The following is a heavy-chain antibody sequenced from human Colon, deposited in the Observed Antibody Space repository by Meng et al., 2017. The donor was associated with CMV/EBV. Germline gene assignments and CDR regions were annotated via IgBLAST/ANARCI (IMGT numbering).Heavy chain of an antibody. D-gene: IGHD3-3*01. CDR2: INEDGGEI. CDR3: ARITTFGTGLHGMDV. CDR1: GFTFSRSW. J-gene: IGHJ6*02. Sequence: GESLKISCAASGFTFSRSWMSWVRQAPGKGLEWVANINEDGGEIYYVDSLWGRFTISRDNAKNSLYLQMNSLRAEDSAVYYCARITTFGTGLHGMDVWGQGTTVTVSS. V-gene: IGHV3-7*01.